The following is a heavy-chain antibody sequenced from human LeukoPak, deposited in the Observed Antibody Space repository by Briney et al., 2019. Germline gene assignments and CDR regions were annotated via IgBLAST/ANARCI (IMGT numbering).Heavy chain of an antibody. D-gene: IGHD5-18*01. CDR2: IVVGSGNT. Sequence: SVRVSCKASGFTFTRSAMQWVRQAREQRLEWIGWIVVGSGNTNYAQKFQERVTITRDMSTSAAYMELSSLRSEDTAVYYCAVTHSYPSDYWGQGTLVTVSS. J-gene: IGHJ4*02. V-gene: IGHV1-58*02. CDR3: AVTHSYPSDY. CDR1: GFTFTRSA.